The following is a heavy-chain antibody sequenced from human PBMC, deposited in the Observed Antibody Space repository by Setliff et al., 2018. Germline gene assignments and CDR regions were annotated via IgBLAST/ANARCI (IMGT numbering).Heavy chain of an antibody. CDR2: LYDDGSK. CDR1: GFTVSAND. Sequence: PGGSLRLSCAASGFTVSANDMSWVRQAPGKGLEWISLLYDDGSKFYADSVKGRFTISRDNSKNTLFLHMNNLRPEDTALYYCAKASLAYSFGYYFDSWGQGALVTVSS. CDR3: AKASLAYSFGYYFDS. V-gene: IGHV3-53*05. J-gene: IGHJ4*01. D-gene: IGHD5-18*01.